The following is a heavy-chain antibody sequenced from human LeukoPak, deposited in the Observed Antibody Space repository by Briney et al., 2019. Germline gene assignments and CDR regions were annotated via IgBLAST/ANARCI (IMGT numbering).Heavy chain of an antibody. CDR1: NYSISNAYY. D-gene: IGHD3-10*01. CDR2: IYYSGST. V-gene: IGHV4-38-2*02. CDR3: ARDFGGLTLDYGSGDNWFDP. J-gene: IGHJ5*02. Sequence: PSETLSLTCTVSNYSISNAYYWGWIRQPPGKGLEWIGYIYYSGSTNYNPSLKSRVTISVDTSKNQFSLKLSSVTAADTAVYYCARDFGGLTLDYGSGDNWFDPWGQGTLVTVSS.